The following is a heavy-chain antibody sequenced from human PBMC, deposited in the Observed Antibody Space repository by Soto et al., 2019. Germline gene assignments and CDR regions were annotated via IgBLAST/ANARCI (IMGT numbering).Heavy chain of an antibody. J-gene: IGHJ4*02. V-gene: IGHV3-48*01. D-gene: IGHD2-2*01. CDR2: ITSSSVTM. CDR1: GFTFSTHS. Sequence: EVQLVDSGGGLVQPGGSLRLSCAASGFTFSTHSMNWVRQAPGKGLEWISYITSSSVTMYADSVKGRFTISRDNAKNSLYLHMNSLRAEDTAVYFCVGEVGFQLIYWGQGTLVTVSS. CDR3: VGEVGFQLIY.